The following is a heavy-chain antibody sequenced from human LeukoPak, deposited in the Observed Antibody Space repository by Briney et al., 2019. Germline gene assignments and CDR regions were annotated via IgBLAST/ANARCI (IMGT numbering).Heavy chain of an antibody. D-gene: IGHD2-2*01. J-gene: IGHJ3*02. CDR2: IYTSGNT. CDR1: GDSLSSGDYF. Sequence: SQTLSLTCTVSGDSLSSGDYFWTWIRQPPGKGLEWIGYIYTSGNTYYNPSLKSRVTFAVDTSKNQFSLKLSSVTAADTAVYYCARDLSSESVGVDAFDIWGQGTMVTVSS. CDR3: ARDLSSESVGVDAFDI. V-gene: IGHV4-30-4*01.